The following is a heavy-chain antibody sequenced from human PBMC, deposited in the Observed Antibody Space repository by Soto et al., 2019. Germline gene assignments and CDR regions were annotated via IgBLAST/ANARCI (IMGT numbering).Heavy chain of an antibody. D-gene: IGHD3-3*01. CDR3: AKTLRGFGVVTDAFDI. V-gene: IGHV3-NL1*01. Sequence: GGSLRLSCVASGFFFSNWRMHWVRQAPGEGLEWVSVISVDGESTDYADSVKGRFTISRDNSKNTLYLQMNSLRAEDTAVYYCAKTLRGFGVVTDAFDIWGQGTMVTVSS. J-gene: IGHJ3*02. CDR2: ISVDGEST. CDR1: GFFFSNWR.